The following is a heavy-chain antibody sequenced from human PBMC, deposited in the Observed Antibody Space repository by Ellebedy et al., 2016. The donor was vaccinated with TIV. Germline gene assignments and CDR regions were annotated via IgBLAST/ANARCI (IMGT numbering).Heavy chain of an antibody. CDR1: GGSISSYY. CDR2: IYYSGST. CDR3: ARGSGIAAAGPLSNDY. D-gene: IGHD6-13*01. Sequence: SETLSLPXTVPGGSISSYYWSWIRQPPGKGLEWIGYIYYSGSTNYNPSLKSRVTISVDTSKNQFSLKLSSVTAADTAVYYCARGSGIAAAGPLSNDYWGQGTLVTVSS. V-gene: IGHV4-59*01. J-gene: IGHJ4*02.